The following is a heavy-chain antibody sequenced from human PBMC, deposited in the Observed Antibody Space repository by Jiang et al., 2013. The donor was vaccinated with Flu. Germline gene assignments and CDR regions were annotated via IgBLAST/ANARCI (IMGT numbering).Heavy chain of an antibody. Sequence: GLVKPSETLSLTCTVSGGSITDYFWSWIRQPPGKGLEWIGYIYYSGNTKYNPSLKSRVTMSVATSKNQFSLNLRSVSAADTAVYYCAKGGMGATDNWGQGTLVAVSS. J-gene: IGHJ4*02. CDR3: AKGGMGATDN. CDR2: IYYSGNT. CDR1: GGSITDYF. D-gene: IGHD1-26*01. V-gene: IGHV4-59*01.